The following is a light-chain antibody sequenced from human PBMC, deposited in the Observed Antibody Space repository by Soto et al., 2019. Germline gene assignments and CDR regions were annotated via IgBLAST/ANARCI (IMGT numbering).Light chain of an antibody. CDR1: QGISSA. Sequence: AIQLTQSPSSLSASVGDRVTITCRASQGISSALAWYQQKPGKAPKLLIYDASSLESGVPSRFCASGSGTDFPLTISRLQPEDFATYYCQQFNSYAFTFGPGTKVDIK. J-gene: IGKJ3*01. V-gene: IGKV1-13*02. CDR2: DAS. CDR3: QQFNSYAFT.